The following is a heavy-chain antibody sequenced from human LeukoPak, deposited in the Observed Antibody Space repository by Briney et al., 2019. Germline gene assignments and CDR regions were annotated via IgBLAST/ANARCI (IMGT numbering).Heavy chain of an antibody. J-gene: IGHJ3*02. CDR2: ISSSSSYI. V-gene: IGHV3-21*01. D-gene: IGHD3-16*01. CDR1: GFTLSSYS. Sequence: PGGSLRLSCAASGFTLSSYSMNWVRQAPGKGLEWVSSISSSSSYIYYADSVKGRFTISRDNAKNSLYLQMNSLRAEDTAVYYCARGATFGGVGDAFDTWGQGTMVTVSS. CDR3: ARGATFGGVGDAFDT.